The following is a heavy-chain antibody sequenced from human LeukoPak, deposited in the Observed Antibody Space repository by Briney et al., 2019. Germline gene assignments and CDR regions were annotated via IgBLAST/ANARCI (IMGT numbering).Heavy chain of an antibody. J-gene: IGHJ4*02. CDR2: ISAYNGNT. CDR3: ARGGYYGSGSFPDY. CDR1: GYSFGSFG. D-gene: IGHD3-10*01. V-gene: IGHV1-18*01. Sequence: ASVKVSCKASGYSFGSFGINWVRQAAGQGLEWMGWISAYNGNTNYAQKVQGRVTMTTDTYTSTAYMDLMNLRSDDTAVYYCARGGYYGSGSFPDYWGQGTLVTVSS.